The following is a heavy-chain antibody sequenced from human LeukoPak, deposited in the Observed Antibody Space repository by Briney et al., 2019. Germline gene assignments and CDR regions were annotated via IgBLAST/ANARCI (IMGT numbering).Heavy chain of an antibody. J-gene: IGHJ6*03. CDR2: IIPIFGTA. V-gene: IGHV1-69*13. CDR1: GGTFSSYA. Sequence: SVKVSCKASGGTFSSYAISWVRQAPGQGLEWMGGIIPIFGTANYAQKFQGRVTITADESTSTAYMELSSLRSEDTAVYYCARGFGGYLYYYYMDVWGKGTTVTVSS. D-gene: IGHD3-3*01. CDR3: ARGFGGYLYYYYMDV.